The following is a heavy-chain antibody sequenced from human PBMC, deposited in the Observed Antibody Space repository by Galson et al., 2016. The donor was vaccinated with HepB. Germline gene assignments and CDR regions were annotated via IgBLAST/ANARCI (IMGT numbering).Heavy chain of an antibody. CDR3: ICVCIITSCYSSQFDP. V-gene: IGHV4-34*01. CDR2: INHSGST. Sequence: SETLSLTCAVYGGSFSGYYWNCIRQPPGKGLEWIGEINHSGSTNYNPSLKSRVTQLVDTSKNQISLNLRSVTAADISVRDRICVCIITSCYSSQFDPWGQGTLVTVSS. CDR1: GGSFSGYY. J-gene: IGHJ5*02. D-gene: IGHD2-2*01.